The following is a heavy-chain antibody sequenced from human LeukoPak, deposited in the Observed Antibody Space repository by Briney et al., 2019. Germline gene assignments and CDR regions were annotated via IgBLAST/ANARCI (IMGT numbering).Heavy chain of an antibody. CDR3: ARAAASALFDY. V-gene: IGHV4-39*07. CDR1: GGSISSSSYY. Sequence: PSETLSLTCTVSGGSISSSSYYWGWIRQPPGKGLEWIGSIYHSGSTYYNPSLKSRVTISVDTSKNQFSLKLSSVTAADTAVYYCARAAASALFDYWGQGTLVTVSS. J-gene: IGHJ4*02. CDR2: IYHSGST.